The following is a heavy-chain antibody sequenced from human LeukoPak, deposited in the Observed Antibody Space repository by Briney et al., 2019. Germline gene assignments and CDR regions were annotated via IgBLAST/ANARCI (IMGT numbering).Heavy chain of an antibody. J-gene: IGHJ4*02. CDR3: ARSKYSSSWLY. CDR2: ISESGGTT. CDR1: GFAFSSFA. V-gene: IGHV3-23*01. D-gene: IGHD6-13*01. Sequence: GGSLRLSCAASGFAFSSFAMTWVRQAPEKGLEWVSTISESGGTTYYADSVKGRFTISRDNSKNTLYLQMNSLRAEDTAVYYCARSKYSSSWLYWGQGTLVTVSS.